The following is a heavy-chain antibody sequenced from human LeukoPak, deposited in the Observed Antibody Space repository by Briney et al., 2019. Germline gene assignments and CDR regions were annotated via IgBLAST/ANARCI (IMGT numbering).Heavy chain of an antibody. CDR1: GGSISSGGYS. CDR3: ARELSPGYFDL. CDR2: IYHSGST. Sequence: PSQTLSLTCAVSGGSISSGGYSWSWIRQPPGKGLEWIGYIYHSGSTYYNPSLKSRVTISVDRSENQFSLKLSSVTAADTAVYYCARELSPGYFDLWGRGTLVTVSS. J-gene: IGHJ2*01. V-gene: IGHV4-30-2*01.